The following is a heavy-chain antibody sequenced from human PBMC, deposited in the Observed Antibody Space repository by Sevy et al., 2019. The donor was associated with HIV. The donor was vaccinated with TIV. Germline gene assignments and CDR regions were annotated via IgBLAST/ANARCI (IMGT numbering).Heavy chain of an antibody. CDR2: ISYDGSNK. CDR3: ASEGVVVAAIDY. D-gene: IGHD2-15*01. Sequence: GGSLRLSCAASGFTFSSYAMHWVRQAPGKGLEWVAVISYDGSNKYYADSVKGRFTISRHNSKNTLYLQMNSLRAEDTAVYYCASEGVVVAAIDYWGQGTLVTVSS. J-gene: IGHJ4*02. CDR1: GFTFSSYA. V-gene: IGHV3-30-3*01.